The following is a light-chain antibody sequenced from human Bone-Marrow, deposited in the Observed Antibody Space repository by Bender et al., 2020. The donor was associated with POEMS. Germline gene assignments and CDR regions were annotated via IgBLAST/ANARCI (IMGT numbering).Light chain of an antibody. V-gene: IGLV2-14*03. CDR3: SSYAGRNPVI. J-gene: IGLJ2*01. CDR2: DVT. Sequence: QSALTQPASVSGSPGQSITISCTGTSSDVGGYDFVSWYQQHAGKAPKLMIYDVTDRPSGVSTRFSGSKSGNTASLTVSGLQAEDEADYYCSSYAGRNPVIFGGGTKLTVL. CDR1: SSDVGGYDF.